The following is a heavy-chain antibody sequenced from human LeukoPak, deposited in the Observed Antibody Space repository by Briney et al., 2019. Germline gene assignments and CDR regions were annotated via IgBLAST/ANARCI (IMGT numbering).Heavy chain of an antibody. D-gene: IGHD6-19*01. CDR1: GYTFTSYG. CDR2: ISAYNGNT. Sequence: ASVKVSCKASGYTFTSYGISWVRQAPGQGLEWMGWISAYNGNTNYAQKLQGRVTMTTDISTSTAYMELRSLRSDDTAVYYCAAIVNSGWYRYFDYWGQGTLVTVSS. J-gene: IGHJ4*02. CDR3: AAIVNSGWYRYFDY. V-gene: IGHV1-18*01.